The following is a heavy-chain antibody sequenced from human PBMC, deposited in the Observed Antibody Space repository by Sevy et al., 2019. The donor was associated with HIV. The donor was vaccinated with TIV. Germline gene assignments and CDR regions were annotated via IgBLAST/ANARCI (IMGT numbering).Heavy chain of an antibody. Sequence: GGSLRLSCVASGFTFSNYGTHWVRQAPGKGLEWVAITSYNEGGENYADSAKGRFTISRDNSKNTVYLQMYRLTTEDTGVYYCAKDTGSSGYDHYGLDVWGQGTTVTVSS. CDR1: GFTFSNYG. V-gene: IGHV3-30*18. D-gene: IGHD6-19*01. CDR2: TSYNEGGE. CDR3: AKDTGSSGYDHYGLDV. J-gene: IGHJ6*02.